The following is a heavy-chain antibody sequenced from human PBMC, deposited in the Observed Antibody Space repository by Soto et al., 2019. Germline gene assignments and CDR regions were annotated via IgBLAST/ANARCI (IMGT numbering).Heavy chain of an antibody. CDR1: GGSFTDYY. Sequence: SETLSLTCAVYGGSFTDYYWTWIRQPPGKGLEWIGEINHSGSTNYNPSLKSRVTISVDTSKNQFSLKLSSVTAADTAVYYCARGDYPNNWFDPWGQGTLVTVSS. V-gene: IGHV4-34*01. J-gene: IGHJ5*02. D-gene: IGHD4-17*01. CDR2: INHSGST. CDR3: ARGDYPNNWFDP.